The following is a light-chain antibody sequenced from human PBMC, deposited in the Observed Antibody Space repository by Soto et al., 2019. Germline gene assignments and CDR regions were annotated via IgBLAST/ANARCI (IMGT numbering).Light chain of an antibody. CDR3: QQRSKWPLT. V-gene: IGKV3-11*01. J-gene: IGKJ4*01. Sequence: EIVLTQSPATLSLSPGERATLSCRASQSVTSFLAWYQHKPGQAPRLLIYDASNRATGIPARFSASGSETEFTLTISSLEPEDFAVYYCQQRSKWPLTFGGGTKVEIK. CDR1: QSVTSF. CDR2: DAS.